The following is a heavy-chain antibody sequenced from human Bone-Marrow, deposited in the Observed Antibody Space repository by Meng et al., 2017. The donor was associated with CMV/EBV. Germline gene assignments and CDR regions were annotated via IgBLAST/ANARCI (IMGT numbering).Heavy chain of an antibody. CDR2: IYYSGST. CDR3: ARGWYSSSDY. D-gene: IGHD6-6*01. Sequence: GSLRLSCTVSGGSISSYYWSWIRQPPGKGLEWIGYIYYSGSTNYNPSLKSRVTISVDTSKNQFSLKLSSVTAADTAVYYCARGWYSSSDYWGQGTLVTFSS. V-gene: IGHV4-59*12. J-gene: IGHJ4*02. CDR1: GGSISSYY.